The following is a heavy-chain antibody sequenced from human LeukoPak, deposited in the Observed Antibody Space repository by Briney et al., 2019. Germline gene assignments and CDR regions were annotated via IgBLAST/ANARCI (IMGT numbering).Heavy chain of an antibody. CDR3: ARDSGYSYGDDAFDI. CDR2: IYHSGST. J-gene: IGHJ3*02. V-gene: IGHV4-38-2*02. CDR1: GYSISGGYY. Sequence: SETLSLTCAVSGYSISGGYYWGWIRQPPGKGLEWIGSIYHSGSTYYNPSLKSRVTISVDTSENQFSLKLSSVTAADTAVYYCARDSGYSYGDDAFDIWGQGTMVTVSS. D-gene: IGHD5-18*01.